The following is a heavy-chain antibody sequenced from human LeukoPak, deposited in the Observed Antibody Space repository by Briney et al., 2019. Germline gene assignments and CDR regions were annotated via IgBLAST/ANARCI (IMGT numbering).Heavy chain of an antibody. CDR3: ARDTSGYRRGSFDY. CDR2: IYYSEST. J-gene: IGHJ4*02. Sequence: PSETLSLTCTVSGGSISSYYWSWIRQPPGKGLEWIGYIYYSESTSYNPSLKSRVTISVDTSNNQFSLKLSSVTAADTAVYYCARDTSGYRRGSFDYWGQGTLVTVSS. D-gene: IGHD3-22*01. CDR1: GGSISSYY. V-gene: IGHV4-59*01.